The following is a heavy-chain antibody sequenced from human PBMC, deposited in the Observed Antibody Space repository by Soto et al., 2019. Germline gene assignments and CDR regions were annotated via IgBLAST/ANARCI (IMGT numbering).Heavy chain of an antibody. Sequence: SETLSLTCTVSGGSVSSGSYYWSWIRQPPGKGLEWIGYIYYSGSTNYNPSLKSRVTISVDTSKNQFSLKLSSVTAADSAVYYCSGAESPDTAYFSLYWGQGTPVTVSS. CDR3: SGAESPDTAYFSLY. D-gene: IGHD1-26*01. CDR1: GGSVSSGSYY. J-gene: IGHJ4*02. CDR2: IYYSGST. V-gene: IGHV4-61*01.